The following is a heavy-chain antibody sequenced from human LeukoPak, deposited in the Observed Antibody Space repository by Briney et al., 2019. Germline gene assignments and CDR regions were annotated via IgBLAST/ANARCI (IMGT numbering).Heavy chain of an antibody. D-gene: IGHD6-19*01. CDR2: IYYGGST. J-gene: IGHJ3*02. CDR3: ARGRGSGWPDALDI. V-gene: IGHV4-31*01. CDR1: GGSISSGGYY. Sequence: PSETLSLTCTVSGGSISSGGYYWSWLPQHPGKGLEWIGYIYYGGSTYYNPYLKSLVTISVDTSKNQFSLKLSSVTAADTAVYYCARGRGSGWPDALDIWGKGTMVSVSS.